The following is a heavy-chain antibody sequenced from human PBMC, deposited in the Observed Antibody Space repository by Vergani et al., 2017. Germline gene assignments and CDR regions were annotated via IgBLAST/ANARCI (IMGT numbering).Heavy chain of an antibody. CDR2: ISESSDNT. CDR3: AKENGDAFFDY. CDR1: GFTFSSYA. D-gene: IGHD4-17*01. J-gene: IGHJ4*02. Sequence: EVQLLESGGGLVQPGGSLGISCAASGFTFSSYAMSWVRQAPGKGLEWVSAISESSDNTYYPDSVRGRFTISRDNSKNKVYLQLNSLRAEDTAVYYCAKENGDAFFDYWGQGTLVTVSS. V-gene: IGHV3-23*01.